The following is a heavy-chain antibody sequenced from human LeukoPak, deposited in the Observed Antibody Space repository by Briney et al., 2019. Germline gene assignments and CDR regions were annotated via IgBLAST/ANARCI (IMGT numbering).Heavy chain of an antibody. J-gene: IGHJ4*02. CDR3: ARVGHGTIDY. D-gene: IGHD2-8*01. V-gene: IGHV1-69*06. CDR2: IIPIFGTA. Sequence: SVTLSCKPSGDTFSSYAISWVRQGPGQGIGWMGGIIPIFGTANYAQKFQGRVTITADKSTSTAYMELSSLRSEDTAVYYCARVGHGTIDYWGQGTLVTVSS. CDR1: GDTFSSYA.